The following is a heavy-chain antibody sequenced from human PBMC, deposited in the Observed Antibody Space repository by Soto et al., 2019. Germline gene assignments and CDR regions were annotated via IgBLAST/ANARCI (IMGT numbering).Heavy chain of an antibody. Sequence: EVQLVESGGGLVQPGGSLRLSCAASGFTFSSYDMHWVRQATGKGLEWVSAIGTAGDTYYPGSVKGRFTISRENAKNSLYLQMNSLRAGDTAVYYCARGSSYYGDYYYGMDVWGQGTTVTVSS. V-gene: IGHV3-13*04. CDR1: GFTFSSYD. J-gene: IGHJ6*02. CDR3: ARGSSYYGDYYYGMDV. D-gene: IGHD4-17*01. CDR2: IGTAGDT.